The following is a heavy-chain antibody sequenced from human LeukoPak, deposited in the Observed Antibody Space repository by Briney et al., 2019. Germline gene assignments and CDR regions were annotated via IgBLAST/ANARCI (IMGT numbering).Heavy chain of an antibody. Sequence: ETLSLTCTVSGGSISGYYWSWIRQPPGKGLEWIGYIYYSGSTNYNPSLKSRVTISVDTSKNQFSLKLSSVTAADTAVYYCARGRRGYSYGRIFDYWGQGTLVTVSS. CDR1: GGSISGYY. D-gene: IGHD5-18*01. CDR2: IYYSGST. J-gene: IGHJ4*02. CDR3: ARGRRGYSYGRIFDY. V-gene: IGHV4-59*12.